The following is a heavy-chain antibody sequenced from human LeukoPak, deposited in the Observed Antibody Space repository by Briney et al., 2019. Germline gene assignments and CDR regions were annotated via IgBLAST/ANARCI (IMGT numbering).Heavy chain of an antibody. J-gene: IGHJ4*02. CDR3: ARGEWLRSWFGY. CDR2: INHSGST. D-gene: IGHD5-12*01. Sequence: SETLSLTCAVYGGSFSGYYWSWIRQPPGKGLEWIGEINHSGSTNYNPSLKSRVTISVDTSKNQFSLRLSSVTAADTAVYYCARGEWLRSWFGYWGQGTLVTVSS. V-gene: IGHV4-34*01. CDR1: GGSFSGYY.